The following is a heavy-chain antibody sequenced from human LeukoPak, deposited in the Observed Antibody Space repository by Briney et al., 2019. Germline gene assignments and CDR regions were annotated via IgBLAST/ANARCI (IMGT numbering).Heavy chain of an antibody. CDR1: GFTFSDSG. V-gene: IGHV3-30*02. Sequence: GGSPRLSCVATGFTFSDSGMSWVRQAPGKGLEWVAFIRYDGTKDYYADSVKGRFTISRDNSENTLNLQMNSLRPEDTAVYYCAKIEYSSLEVWGKGTTVTVSS. CDR3: AKIEYSSLEV. D-gene: IGHD6-13*01. J-gene: IGHJ6*04. CDR2: IRYDGTKD.